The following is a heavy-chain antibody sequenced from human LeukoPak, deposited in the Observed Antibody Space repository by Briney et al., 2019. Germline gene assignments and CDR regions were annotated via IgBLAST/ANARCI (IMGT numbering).Heavy chain of an antibody. Sequence: GGSQRLSCAASGFTFPSYAMSCARHHPGEGLEWLSAIGRSTYYTDPTKGRCTIPRDNSKNTLHLLINSLRAEDTGVYNCAKDNGVHVFDIWGEGTMGTVSS. CDR3: AKDNGVHVFDI. D-gene: IGHD2-8*01. CDR2: IGRST. V-gene: IGHV3-23*01. J-gene: IGHJ3*02. CDR1: GFTFPSYA.